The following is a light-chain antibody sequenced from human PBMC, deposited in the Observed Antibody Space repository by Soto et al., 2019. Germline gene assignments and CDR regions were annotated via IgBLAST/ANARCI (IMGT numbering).Light chain of an antibody. V-gene: IGLV2-14*01. CDR1: SSDVGAYNY. J-gene: IGLJ1*01. Sequence: QSALTQPASVSGSPGQSITISCTGTSSDVGAYNYVSWYQQHPGKAPKLMIYDVTNRPSGVSYRISGSKSGNTASLTISGIQAEDEADYYCSSYTPSSTLVFGTGTKLTVL. CDR2: DVT. CDR3: SSYTPSSTLV.